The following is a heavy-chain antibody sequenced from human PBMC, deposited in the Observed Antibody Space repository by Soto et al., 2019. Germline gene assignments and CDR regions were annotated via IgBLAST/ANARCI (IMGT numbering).Heavy chain of an antibody. CDR3: AREYCSSTSCLNWFDP. J-gene: IGHJ5*02. CDR1: RFTFSSYS. Sequence: GGSLRLSCAASRFTFSSYSMNWVRQAPGKGLEWVSYISSSSSTIYYADSVKGRFTISRDNAKNSLYLQMNSLRAEDTAVYYCAREYCSSTSCLNWFDPWGQGT. CDR2: ISSSSSTI. V-gene: IGHV3-48*01. D-gene: IGHD2-2*01.